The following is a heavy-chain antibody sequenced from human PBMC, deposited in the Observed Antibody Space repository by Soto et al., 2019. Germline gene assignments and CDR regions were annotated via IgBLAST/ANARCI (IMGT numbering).Heavy chain of an antibody. D-gene: IGHD1-26*01. V-gene: IGHV3-74*01. J-gene: IGHJ4*02. CDR3: VRGTRHSGSYCYFDY. CDR2: INSDESIT. CDR1: GFTFSSYW. Sequence: EVQLVESGGGLVQPGGSLRLSCAASGFTFSSYWMHWVRQAPGKGLVWVSRINSDESITTYADSVMGRFTISRDNAKNTLYLQLTSLSAEDTAMYSCVRGTRHSGSYCYFDYWGKGTLVTVSS.